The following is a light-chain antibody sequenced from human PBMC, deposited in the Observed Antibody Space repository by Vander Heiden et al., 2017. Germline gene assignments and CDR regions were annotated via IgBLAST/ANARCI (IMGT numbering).Light chain of an antibody. V-gene: IGLV3-19*01. CDR1: RRRSYY. Sequence: SSELTQDPAVSVALGQTVRITCQGDRRRSYYASWYQPKPGQAPVIVIYGKKNRPSGIPDRFSSSSSGITASLTITGAQAEDEADYYCNTRDRSSDHPFGGGTKLTVL. CDR3: NTRDRSSDHP. J-gene: IGLJ2*01. CDR2: GKK.